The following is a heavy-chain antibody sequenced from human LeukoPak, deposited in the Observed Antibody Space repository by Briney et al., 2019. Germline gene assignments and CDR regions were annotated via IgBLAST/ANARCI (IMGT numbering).Heavy chain of an antibody. D-gene: IGHD3-16*02. CDR3: ARENGESTGNRLRLGELSPILHYYYYGMDV. J-gene: IGHJ6*02. CDR1: GYTFTGYD. CDR2: INPNSGGT. V-gene: IGHV1-2*04. Sequence: ASVKVSCKASGYTFTGYDMHWVRQAPGQGLEWMGWINPNSGGTNYAQKFQGWVTMTRDTSISTAYMELSRLRSDDTAVYYCARENGESTGNRLRLGELSPILHYYYYGMDVWGQGTTVTVSS.